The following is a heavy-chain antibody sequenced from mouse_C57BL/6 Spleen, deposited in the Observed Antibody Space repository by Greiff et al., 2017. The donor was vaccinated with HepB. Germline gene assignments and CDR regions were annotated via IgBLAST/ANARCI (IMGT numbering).Heavy chain of an antibody. Sequence: QVQLQQPGAELVMPGASVKLSCKASGSTFTSYWMHWVKQRPGQGLEWIGEIDPSDSYTNYNQKFKGKSTLTVDKSSSTAYMQLSSLTSEDSAVYYCGRSSARDSMDYWGQGTSVTVSS. V-gene: IGHV1-69*01. CDR3: GRSSARDSMDY. D-gene: IGHD3-3*01. J-gene: IGHJ4*01. CDR1: GSTFTSYW. CDR2: IDPSDSYT.